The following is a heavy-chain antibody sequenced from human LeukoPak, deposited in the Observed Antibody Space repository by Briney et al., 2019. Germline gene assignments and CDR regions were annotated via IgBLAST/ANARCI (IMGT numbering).Heavy chain of an antibody. CDR2: IIPIFGTA. D-gene: IGHD5-18*01. Sequence: GASVKVSCKASGGTFSSYAISWVRQAPGQGLEWMGGIIPIFGTANYAQKFQGRVTITADKSTSTAYMELSSLRSEDTAVYYCARALYSYGYSLEYYYYYYMDVWGKGTTVTVSS. CDR1: GGTFSSYA. V-gene: IGHV1-69*06. J-gene: IGHJ6*03. CDR3: ARALYSYGYSLEYYYYYYMDV.